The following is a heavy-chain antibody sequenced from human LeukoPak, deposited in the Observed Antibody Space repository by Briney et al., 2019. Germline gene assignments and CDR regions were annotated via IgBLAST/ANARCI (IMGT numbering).Heavy chain of an antibody. CDR2: IIPIFGTA. V-gene: IGHV1-69*13. Sequence: SVKVSCKASGGTFISYAISWVRQAPGQGLEWMGGIIPIFGTANYAQKFQGRVTITADESTSTAYMELSSLRSEDTAVYYCARALGYCSSTSCRRGPYYYYGMDVWGQGTTVTVSS. D-gene: IGHD2-2*01. J-gene: IGHJ6*02. CDR3: ARALGYCSSTSCRRGPYYYYGMDV. CDR1: GGTFISYA.